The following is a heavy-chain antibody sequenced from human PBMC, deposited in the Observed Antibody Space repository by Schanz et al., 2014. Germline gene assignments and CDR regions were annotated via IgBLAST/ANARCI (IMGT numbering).Heavy chain of an antibody. J-gene: IGHJ4*02. Sequence: EVQLVESGGGLVQPGGSLRLSCETSGFTFSNHAMSWVRQAPGKGLEWVSGIGGSGGSTDYADSVKGWFTISRDNSKKTLYLQMDSLRTEDTSVYYCAKDYCGGGSCYLFDYWGQGTLVTVSS. D-gene: IGHD2-15*01. CDR3: AKDYCGGGSCYLFDY. CDR1: GFTFSNHA. CDR2: IGGSGGST. V-gene: IGHV3-23*04.